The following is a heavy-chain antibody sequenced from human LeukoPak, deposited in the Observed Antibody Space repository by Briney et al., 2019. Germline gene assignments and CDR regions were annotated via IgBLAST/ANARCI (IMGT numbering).Heavy chain of an antibody. J-gene: IGHJ4*02. CDR2: ISYDGSNK. Sequence: GGSLRLSCAASGFTFSSYAMRWVRQAPGKGLEWVAVISYDGSNKYYADSVKGRFTISRDNSKNTLYLQMNSLRAEDTAVYYCARDPLPYCSGGSCYYFDYWGQGTLVTVSS. CDR3: ARDPLPYCSGGSCYYFDY. D-gene: IGHD2-15*01. V-gene: IGHV3-30*01. CDR1: GFTFSSYA.